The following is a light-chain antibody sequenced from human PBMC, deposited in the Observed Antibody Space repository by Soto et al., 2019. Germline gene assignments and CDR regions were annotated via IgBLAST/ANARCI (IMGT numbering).Light chain of an antibody. CDR3: SSYTTTSTWV. CDR1: SSDY. J-gene: IGLJ3*02. Sequence: QSVPTQPASVSGSPGQSITISCTGTSSDYVSWYQQHPGKAPKLLIFEVTLRPSGISDRFSGSKSGNTASLTISGLQADDEADYYCSSYTTTSTWVFGGVTKVTVL. V-gene: IGLV2-14*01. CDR2: EVT.